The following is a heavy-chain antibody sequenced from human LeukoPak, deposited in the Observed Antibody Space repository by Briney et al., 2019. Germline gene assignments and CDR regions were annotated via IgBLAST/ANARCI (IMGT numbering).Heavy chain of an antibody. J-gene: IGHJ4*02. CDR3: ARDPGAYYYDSSGTNFDY. D-gene: IGHD3-22*01. V-gene: IGHV3-21*01. CDR2: ISSSSYI. Sequence: GGSLRLSCAASGFTFSSYSMNWVRQAPGKGLEWVSSISSSSYIYYADSVKGRFTISRDNAKNSLYLQMNSLRAEDTAVYYCARDPGAYYYDSSGTNFDYWGQGTLVTVSS. CDR1: GFTFSSYS.